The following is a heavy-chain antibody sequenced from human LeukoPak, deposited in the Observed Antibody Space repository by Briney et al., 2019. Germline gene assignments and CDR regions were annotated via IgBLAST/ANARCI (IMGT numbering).Heavy chain of an antibody. V-gene: IGHV7-4-1*02. J-gene: IGHJ6*02. Sequence: ASVTVSCTASGYTFTSYAMNWVRQAPGQGLEWMGWINTNTGNPTYAQGFTGRFVFSLDTSVSTAYLQFSSLKAEDTAVYYCARRQQLVPYYYYYGMDVWGQGTTVTVSS. CDR2: INTNTGNP. D-gene: IGHD6-6*01. CDR3: ARRQQLVPYYYYYGMDV. CDR1: GYTFTSYA.